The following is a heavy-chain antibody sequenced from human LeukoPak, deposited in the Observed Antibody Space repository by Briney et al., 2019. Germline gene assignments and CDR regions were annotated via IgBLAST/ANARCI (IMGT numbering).Heavy chain of an antibody. CDR3: ARVGVAGTRSGLDY. J-gene: IGHJ4*02. D-gene: IGHD6-19*01. CDR1: GGSFSGYY. V-gene: IGHV4-34*01. Sequence: SETLSLTCAVYGGSFSGYYWSWIRQPPGKGLEWIGEINRSGSTNYNPSLKSRVTISVDTSKTQFSLKLSSVTAADTAVYYCARVGVAGTRSGLDYWGQGTLVTVSS. CDR2: INRSGST.